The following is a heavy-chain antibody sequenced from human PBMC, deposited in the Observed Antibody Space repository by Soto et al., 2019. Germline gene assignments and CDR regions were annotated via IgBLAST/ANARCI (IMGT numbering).Heavy chain of an antibody. CDR3: ARASVDNSHYYGMDV. Sequence: PGGSLRLSCAASGFTFSSYAMHWVRQAPGKGLEWVAVISYDGSNKYYADSVKGRFTISRDNSKNTLYLQMNSLRAEDTAVYYCARASVDNSHYYGMDVWGQGTTVTVSS. D-gene: IGHD1-1*01. V-gene: IGHV3-30-3*01. CDR2: ISYDGSNK. CDR1: GFTFSSYA. J-gene: IGHJ6*02.